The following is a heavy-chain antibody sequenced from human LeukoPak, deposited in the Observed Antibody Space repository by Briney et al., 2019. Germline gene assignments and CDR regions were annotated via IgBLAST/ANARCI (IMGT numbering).Heavy chain of an antibody. CDR1: GYTFTDYY. CDR3: ARADRLDGAPYLIGP. Sequence: ASVKVSCKTSGYTFTDYYMHWVRQAPGQGLEWMGWINPSSGVISSAQKFQGRVTMTRDTPITTVYMEVRWLTSDDTAIYYCARADRLDGAPYLIGPWGQGTLVTVSS. CDR2: INPSSGVI. J-gene: IGHJ5*02. V-gene: IGHV1-2*02. D-gene: IGHD2-21*01.